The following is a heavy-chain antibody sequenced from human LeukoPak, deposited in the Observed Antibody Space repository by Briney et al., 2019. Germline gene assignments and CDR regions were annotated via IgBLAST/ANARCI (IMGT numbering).Heavy chain of an antibody. CDR3: AKERSLEIAVAGTIFDY. CDR2: IYSGGDT. CDR1: GFTFSSYA. V-gene: IGHV3-66*01. D-gene: IGHD6-19*01. Sequence: PGGSLRLSCAASGFTFSSYAMGWVRQAPGKGLEWVSVIYSGGDTYYTDSVKGRFTISRDNSKNMIYLEMSSLKAEDTAVYYCAKERSLEIAVAGTIFDYWGQGTLVTVSS. J-gene: IGHJ4*02.